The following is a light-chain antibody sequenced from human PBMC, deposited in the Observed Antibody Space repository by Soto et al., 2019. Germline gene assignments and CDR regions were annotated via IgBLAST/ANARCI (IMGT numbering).Light chain of an antibody. Sequence: QSALTQPASVSGSPGQSITISCTGTSSDVGGFIFVSWYQQHPGRAPKLMIYDVSNRPSGVSNRFSGSKSGNTASLTISGLQADDDADYYCVSYTTSASYVFGTGTQLPVL. CDR1: SSDVGGFIF. CDR2: DVS. V-gene: IGLV2-14*01. CDR3: VSYTTSASYV. J-gene: IGLJ1*01.